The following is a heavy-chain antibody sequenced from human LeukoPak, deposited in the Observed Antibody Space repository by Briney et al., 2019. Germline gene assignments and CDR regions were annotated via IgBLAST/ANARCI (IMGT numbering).Heavy chain of an antibody. V-gene: IGHV1-8*03. D-gene: IGHD6-13*01. CDR3: ARVGYSSSLKIYYYYYMDV. CDR1: GYTFTSYD. Sequence: ASVKVSCKASGYTFTSYDINWVRQATGQGLEWMGWMNPNSGNTGYAQKFQGRVTITRNTSISTAYMELSSLRSEDTAVYYCARVGYSSSLKIYYYYYMDVWGKGTTVTVSS. J-gene: IGHJ6*03. CDR2: MNPNSGNT.